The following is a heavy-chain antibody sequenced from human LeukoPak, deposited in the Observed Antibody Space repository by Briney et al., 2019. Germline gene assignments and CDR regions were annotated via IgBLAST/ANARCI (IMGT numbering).Heavy chain of an antibody. CDR1: GGSFSGYY. Sequence: SETLSLTCAVYGGSFSGYYWSWIRQPPGKGLEWIGEINHSGSTNYNPFLKSRVTISVDTSKNQFSLKLSSVTAADTAVYYCARGVRSSGYFDFDYWGQGTLVTVSS. CDR2: INHSGST. D-gene: IGHD3-22*01. CDR3: ARGVRSSGYFDFDY. V-gene: IGHV4-34*01. J-gene: IGHJ4*02.